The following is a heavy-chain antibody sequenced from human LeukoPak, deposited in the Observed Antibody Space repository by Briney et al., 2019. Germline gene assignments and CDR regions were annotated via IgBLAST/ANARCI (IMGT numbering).Heavy chain of an antibody. CDR1: GGSISSSSYY. CDR3: AGSMYDYVWGSYRNNWFDP. Sequence: SETLSLTCTVSGGSISSSSYYWGWIRQPPGKGLEWIGSIYYSGSTYYNPSLKSRVTISVDTSKYQFSLKLSSVTAADTAVYYCAGSMYDYVWGSYRNNWFDPWGQGTLVTVSS. V-gene: IGHV4-39*01. D-gene: IGHD3-16*02. CDR2: IYYSGST. J-gene: IGHJ5*02.